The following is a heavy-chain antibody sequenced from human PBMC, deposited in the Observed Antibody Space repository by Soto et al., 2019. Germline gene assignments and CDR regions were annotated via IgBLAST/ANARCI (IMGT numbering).Heavy chain of an antibody. Sequence: QVQLVQSGAEVKKPGASVKVSCKASGYSFAGYLLHWVRQAPGQGLEWMGWINTDSGDTKYARKFPGRVTMTRDTSTSTGYMELSSLRSDDTAVYHCTRGTGFWSGYYRYYGMDVWGQGTTVTVSS. J-gene: IGHJ6*02. CDR1: GYSFAGYL. CDR2: INTDSGDT. CDR3: TRGTGFWSGYYRYYGMDV. D-gene: IGHD3-3*01. V-gene: IGHV1-2*02.